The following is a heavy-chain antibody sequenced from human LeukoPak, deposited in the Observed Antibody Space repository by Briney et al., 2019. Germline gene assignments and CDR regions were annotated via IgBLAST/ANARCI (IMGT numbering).Heavy chain of an antibody. D-gene: IGHD6-13*01. V-gene: IGHV3-21*01. Sequence: PGGSVRLSCAASGFTFSSYSMNWVRQAPGKGLEWVSSISSSSYIYYADSVKGRFTISRDNAKNSLYLQMNSLRAEDTAVYYCARGVSSSWSSVFDYWGQGTLVTVSS. J-gene: IGHJ4*02. CDR2: ISSSSYI. CDR3: ARGVSSSWSSVFDY. CDR1: GFTFSSYS.